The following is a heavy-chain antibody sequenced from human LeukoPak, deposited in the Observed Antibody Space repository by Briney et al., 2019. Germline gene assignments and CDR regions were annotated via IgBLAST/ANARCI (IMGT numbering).Heavy chain of an antibody. CDR2: INPNSGGT. D-gene: IGHD3-22*01. J-gene: IGHJ4*02. V-gene: IGHV1-2*02. CDR3: AGYDSSGYYRFDY. Sequence: ASVKVSCKASGYTFTGYYMHWVRQAPGQGLEWMGWINPNSGGTNYAQKFQGRVTMTRDTSISTAYMELSRLRSDDTAVYYCAGYDSSGYYRFDYWGQGTLVTVSS. CDR1: GYTFTGYY.